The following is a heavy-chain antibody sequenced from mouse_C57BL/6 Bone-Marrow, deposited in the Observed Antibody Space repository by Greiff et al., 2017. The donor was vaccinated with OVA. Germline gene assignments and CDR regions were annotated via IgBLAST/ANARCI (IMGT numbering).Heavy chain of an antibody. J-gene: IGHJ4*01. Sequence: VQLKQSGTVLARPGASVKMSCKTSGYTFTSYWMHWVKQRPGPGLEWIGAIYPGNSDTSYNQKFKGKAKLTAVTSASTAYMALSSLTTEDSAVYYCTRGYYLYYYAMDYWGQGTSVTVSS. CDR3: TRGYYLYYYAMDY. D-gene: IGHD2-3*01. CDR2: IYPGNSDT. V-gene: IGHV1-5*01. CDR1: GYTFTSYW.